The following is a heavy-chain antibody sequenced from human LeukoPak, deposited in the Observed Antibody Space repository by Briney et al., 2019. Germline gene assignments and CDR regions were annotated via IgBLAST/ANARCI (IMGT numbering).Heavy chain of an antibody. V-gene: IGHV4-39*01. CDR3: ASLDIVGATNDY. CDR2: IYYSGST. J-gene: IGHJ4*02. D-gene: IGHD1-26*01. Sequence: PSETLSLTCTVSGGSISSSSYYWGWIRQPPGKGLEWIGSIYYSGSTYYNPSPKSRVTISVDTSKNQFSLKLSSVTAADTAVYYCASLDIVGATNDYWGQGTLVTVSS. CDR1: GGSISSSSYY.